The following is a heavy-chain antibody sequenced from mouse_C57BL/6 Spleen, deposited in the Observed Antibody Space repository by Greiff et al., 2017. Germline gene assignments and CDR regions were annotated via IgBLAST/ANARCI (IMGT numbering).Heavy chain of an antibody. J-gene: IGHJ1*03. V-gene: IGHV1-53*01. D-gene: IGHD3-1*01. CDR2: INPSNGGT. CDR3: ARRGCNVGDVDV. Sequence: QVQLQQPGTELVKPGASVKLSCKASGYTFTSYWMHWVKQRPGQGLEWIGNINPSNGGTNYNETFKSKATLTVDQSSSTSYMQRSSRTSEDSAVYYGARRGCNVGDVDVWGTGTTVTVSS. CDR1: GYTFTSYW.